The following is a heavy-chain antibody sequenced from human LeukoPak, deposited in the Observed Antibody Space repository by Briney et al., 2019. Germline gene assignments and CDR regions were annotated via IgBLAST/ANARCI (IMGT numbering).Heavy chain of an antibody. J-gene: IGHJ4*02. CDR2: TYYRSKWYN. D-gene: IGHD3-3*01. V-gene: IGHV6-1*01. CDR1: GDSVSSNSSA. CDR3: ARAPPRITIFWD. Sequence: SQTLSLTCAISGDSVSSNSSAWNWIRQSPSRGLEWLGRTYYRSKWYNDYAVSVESRITINPDTSKNQFSLQLNSVTPEDTAVYYCARAPPRITIFWDWGQGTLVTVSS.